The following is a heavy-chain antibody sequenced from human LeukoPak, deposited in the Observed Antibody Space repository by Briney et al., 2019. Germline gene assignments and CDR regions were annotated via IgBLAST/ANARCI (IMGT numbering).Heavy chain of an antibody. V-gene: IGHV3-23*01. J-gene: IGHJ4*01. Sequence: GGSLRLSCAASGFTFSSYAMSWVRQAPGKGLEWVSAISGSGGSTYYADSVKGRFTISRDNSKNTLYLQMNSLRAEDTAVYYCAKGIRFLEWLLADYWGHGTLVTVSS. CDR3: AKGIRFLEWLLADY. D-gene: IGHD3-3*01. CDR2: ISGSGGST. CDR1: GFTFSSYA.